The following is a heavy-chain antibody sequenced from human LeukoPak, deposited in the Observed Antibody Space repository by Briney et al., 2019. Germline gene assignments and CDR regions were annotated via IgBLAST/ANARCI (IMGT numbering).Heavy chain of an antibody. Sequence: GGSLRLSCAASGFTFSRNWMSWARQAPGKGLEWVATIKHDGSEANYVDSVKGRFTSSRDNANNLLFLQMNSLRADDTAVYYCARYVSALDYWGQGTLVTVSS. D-gene: IGHD3-10*02. J-gene: IGHJ4*02. CDR2: IKHDGSEA. CDR1: GFTFSRNW. V-gene: IGHV3-7*05. CDR3: ARYVSALDY.